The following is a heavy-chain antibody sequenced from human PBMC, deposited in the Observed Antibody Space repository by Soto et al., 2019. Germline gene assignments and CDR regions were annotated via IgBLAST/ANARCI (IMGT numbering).Heavy chain of an antibody. CDR2: IYHSGST. D-gene: IGHD1-26*01. CDR3: ARRYGGNLDY. V-gene: IGHV4-30-2*01. J-gene: IGHJ4*02. Sequence: SETLSLTCTVSGGSISSGGYSWSWIRQPPGKGLEWIGYIYHSGSTYYNPSLKSRVTISVDRSKNQFSLKLSSVTAADTAVYYCARRYGGNLDYWGQGTLVTVSS. CDR1: GGSISSGGYS.